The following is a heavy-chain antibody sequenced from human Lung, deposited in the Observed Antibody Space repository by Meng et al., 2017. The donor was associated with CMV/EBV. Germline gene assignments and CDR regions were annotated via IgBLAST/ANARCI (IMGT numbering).Heavy chain of an antibody. J-gene: IGHJ4*02. CDR3: ARGRGGTFHDYIWGNNRYTIFDY. D-gene: IGHD3-16*02. Sequence: SYCPSIPPPPGTWLAWLRDIHHSAPTYHPPSLQTRVTISVDTSKTPFSLKLSSVTAADTAVYYCARGRGGTFHDYIWGNNRYTIFDYWGQGTLVTVSS. CDR2: IHHSAPT. CDR1: SY. V-gene: IGHV4-34*01.